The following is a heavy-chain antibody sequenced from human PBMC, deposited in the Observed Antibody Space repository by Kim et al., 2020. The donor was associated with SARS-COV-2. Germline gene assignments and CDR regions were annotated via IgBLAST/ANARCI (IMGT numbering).Heavy chain of an antibody. Sequence: SETLSLTCTVSGDSISSSSNYWGWIRQPPGKGLEWIGSINYSGNTYYNPSLKCRVTISVDTSKNQFSLKMRSVTAADTAVYYCARLVSENSAVEYWGQGTLVTVSS. CDR2: INYSGNT. J-gene: IGHJ4*02. V-gene: IGHV4-39*01. CDR3: ARLVSENSAVEY. CDR1: GDSISSSSNY.